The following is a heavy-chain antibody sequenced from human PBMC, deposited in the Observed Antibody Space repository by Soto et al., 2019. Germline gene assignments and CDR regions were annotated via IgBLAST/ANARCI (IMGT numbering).Heavy chain of an antibody. CDR3: ARGNCNGGTCYSDAVFDI. V-gene: IGHV4-31*03. CDR2: IYYSGST. D-gene: IGHD2-15*01. Sequence: QVQLQESGPGLLKPSQTLSLTCTVSGGSISSGGDYWSWIRQHPGKGLEWVGYIYYSGSTYYNPSLKSRVTISVDPSKTQFSLKRRSVTAADQAVYYCARGNCNGGTCYSDAVFDIWGQGTMVTVSS. J-gene: IGHJ3*02. CDR1: GGSISSGGDY.